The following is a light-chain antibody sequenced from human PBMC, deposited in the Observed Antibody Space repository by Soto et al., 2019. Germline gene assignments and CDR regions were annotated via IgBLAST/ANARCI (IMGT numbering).Light chain of an antibody. V-gene: IGKV3-20*01. CDR3: HHFGSSPET. J-gene: IGKJ1*01. Sequence: EIVLTQSPGTLSLSPGERARLSCRASQSVRSNYVAWYQQRPGQAPRLLIYGASNRGAGIPDRFSGSASGTDFSLTISRLEPDDFAVYYCHHFGSSPETFGQGTKVE. CDR2: GAS. CDR1: QSVRSNY.